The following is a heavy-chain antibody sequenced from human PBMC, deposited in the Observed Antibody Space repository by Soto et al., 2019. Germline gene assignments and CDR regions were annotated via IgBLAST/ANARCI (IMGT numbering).Heavy chain of an antibody. V-gene: IGHV3-33*01. D-gene: IGHD5-12*01. CDR2: IWYDGSNK. CDR3: ARDSGYSSGCFDY. J-gene: IGHJ4*02. CDR1: GFTFSSYG. Sequence: GGSLRLSCAASGFTFSSYGMHWVRQAPGKGLEWVAVIWYDGSNKYYADSVKGRFTISRDNSKNTLYLQMNSLRAEDTAVYYCARDSGYSSGCFDYWGQGTLVTVSS.